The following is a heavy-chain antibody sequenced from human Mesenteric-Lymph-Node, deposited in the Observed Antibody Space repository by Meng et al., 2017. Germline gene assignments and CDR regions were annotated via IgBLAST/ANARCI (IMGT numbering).Heavy chain of an antibody. D-gene: IGHD3-22*01. V-gene: IGHV4-31*03. CDR1: GGSISSGGPS. Sequence: QVQLQESGPGLVKPSQTLSLTCTVSGGSISSGGPSLSWIRQHPGKGLEWCAYNHYSGSTHYNPSLKSRVILSVDTSKNQFSLELSSVTAADTAVYYCARVDSSGYFLDYWGQGTLVTVSS. CDR2: NHYSGST. CDR3: ARVDSSGYFLDY. J-gene: IGHJ4*01.